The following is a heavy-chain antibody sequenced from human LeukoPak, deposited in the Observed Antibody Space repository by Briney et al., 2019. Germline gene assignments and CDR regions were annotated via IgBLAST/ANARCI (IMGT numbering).Heavy chain of an antibody. D-gene: IGHD5-18*01. CDR3: ARGKVDTAMVKRGYYYYYMDV. Sequence: PSETLSLTCTVSGGSISSYYWSWIRQPPGKGLEWIGYIYYGGSTNYNPSLKSRVTISVDTSKNQFSLKLSSVTAADTAVYYCARGKVDTAMVKRGYYYYYMDVWGKGTTVTVSS. CDR2: IYYGGST. J-gene: IGHJ6*03. V-gene: IGHV4-59*01. CDR1: GGSISSYY.